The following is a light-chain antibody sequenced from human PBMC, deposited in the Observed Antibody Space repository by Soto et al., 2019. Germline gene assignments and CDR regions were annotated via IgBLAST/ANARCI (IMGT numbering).Light chain of an antibody. CDR3: QTWGTGIMV. Sequence: QLVLTQSPSASASLGASVKLTCTLSSGHSSNNIAWHQQQPGKGPRYLMNLNSDGTYSKGDGIPDRFSASSSGAERYLSISNLQSEDEADYYCQTWGTGIMVFGGGTKLTVL. J-gene: IGLJ2*01. CDR2: LNSDGTY. CDR1: SGHSSNN. V-gene: IGLV4-69*01.